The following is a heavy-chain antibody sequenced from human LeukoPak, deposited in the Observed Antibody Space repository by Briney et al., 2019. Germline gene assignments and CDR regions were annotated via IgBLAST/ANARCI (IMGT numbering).Heavy chain of an antibody. D-gene: IGHD1-7*01. CDR3: AAKEGGTASFDY. Sequence: GASVKVSCKASGYTFTSYDINWVRQATGQGLEWMGWMNPNSGNTGYAQKFQGRVTMTRNTSISTAYMELSSLRSEDTALYHCAAKEGGTASFDYWGQGTLVTVSS. CDR1: GYTFTSYD. V-gene: IGHV1-8*01. CDR2: MNPNSGNT. J-gene: IGHJ4*02.